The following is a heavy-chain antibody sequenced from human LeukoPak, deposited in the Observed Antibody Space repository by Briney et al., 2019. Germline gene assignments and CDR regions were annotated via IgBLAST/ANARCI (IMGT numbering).Heavy chain of an antibody. J-gene: IGHJ6*03. Sequence: SETLSLTCAVYGGSFSGYYWSWIRQPPGKGLEWIGEINHSGSTNYNPSLKSRVTISVDTSKNQFSLKLSSMTAADTAVYYCARATRGSPPYYYMDVWGKGTTVTVSS. CDR2: INHSGST. CDR1: GGSFSGYY. D-gene: IGHD5-12*01. CDR3: ARATRGSPPYYYMDV. V-gene: IGHV4-34*01.